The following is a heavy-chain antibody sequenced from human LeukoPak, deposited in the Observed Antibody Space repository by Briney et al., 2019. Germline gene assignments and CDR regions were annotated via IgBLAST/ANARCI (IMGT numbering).Heavy chain of an antibody. CDR2: VINTGGTA. V-gene: IGHV3-23*01. Sequence: GGSLRLSCAASGSTFSNYAMTWVRQAPGKGLEWVSTVINTGGTAYYADSLKGRFTISRDNSKNTLFLLMYSLRVEDSAFYYCAMFLGASIWYGISGPWGQGTLVTVSS. CDR3: AMFLGASIWYGISGP. CDR1: GSTFSNYA. D-gene: IGHD3-3*02. J-gene: IGHJ5*02.